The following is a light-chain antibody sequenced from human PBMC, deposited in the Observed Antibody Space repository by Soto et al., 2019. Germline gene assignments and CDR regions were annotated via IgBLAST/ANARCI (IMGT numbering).Light chain of an antibody. V-gene: IGKV1-5*01. CDR3: QQRSNWPPGVT. J-gene: IGKJ5*01. Sequence: DIQMTQSRSSLSASVRYRGSIACWCIQSISTWLAGYQQQPGGAPRLLIYDASSLQSGVPSRFSGNGSWTEFTLTISSLEPEDFAVYYCQQRSNWPPGVTFGQGTRLEI. CDR1: QSISTW. CDR2: DAS.